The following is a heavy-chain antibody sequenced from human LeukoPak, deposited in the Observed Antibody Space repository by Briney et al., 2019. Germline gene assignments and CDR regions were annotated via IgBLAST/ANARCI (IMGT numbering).Heavy chain of an antibody. CDR3: ARSPGHYMDV. V-gene: IGHV3-21*01. CDR2: ISSSSSYI. J-gene: IGHJ6*03. CDR1: GFTFSSYS. Sequence: AGGSLRLSCAASGFTFSSYSMKWVRQAPGKGLEWFSSISSSSSYIYYADSVKGRFTISRDNAKNSLYLQMNSLRAEDTAVYYCARSPGHYMDVWGKGTTVTVSS.